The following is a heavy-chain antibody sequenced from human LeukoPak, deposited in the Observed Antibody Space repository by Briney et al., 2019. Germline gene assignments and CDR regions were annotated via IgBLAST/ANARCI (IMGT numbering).Heavy chain of an antibody. V-gene: IGHV3-23*01. D-gene: IGHD3-22*01. Sequence: KTGGSLRLSCAASGFAFSSYAMSWVRQASGKGLEWVSAISGSGGSTYYADSVKGRFTISRDNSKNTLYLQMNSLRAEDTAVYYCAKDQMIVVVITLDYWGQGTLVTVSS. J-gene: IGHJ4*02. CDR1: GFAFSSYA. CDR2: ISGSGGST. CDR3: AKDQMIVVVITLDY.